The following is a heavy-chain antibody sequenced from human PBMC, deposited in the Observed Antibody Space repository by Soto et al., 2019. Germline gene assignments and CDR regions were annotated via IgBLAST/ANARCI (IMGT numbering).Heavy chain of an antibody. CDR1: GGSISSDDYY. V-gene: IGHV4-30-4*01. Sequence: TLSLTCTVSGGSISSDDYYWSWIRQAPGRGLEWIGYIHSSGSIYYNPSLRSRATMSIDTAGNQFSLKVSSVTVADTAVYYCARDLDGLHDDTSGPFPRPGWGQGTLVTVSS. D-gene: IGHD3-22*01. CDR3: ARDLDGLHDDTSGPFPRPG. CDR2: IHSSGSI. J-gene: IGHJ1*01.